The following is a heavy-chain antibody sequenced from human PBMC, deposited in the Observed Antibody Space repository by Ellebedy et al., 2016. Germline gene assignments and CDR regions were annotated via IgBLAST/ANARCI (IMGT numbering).Heavy chain of an antibody. J-gene: IGHJ4*02. CDR1: GFTFSSFW. CDR3: ASDPTTYLRSGHFDS. CDR2: INSDGSST. Sequence: GESLKISCEASGFTFSSFWMNWVRQAPGRGLVWVSRINSDGSSTTYADSVKGRFTISRDNAKNSVSLQMDSLRTDDTAVYYCASDPTTYLRSGHFDSWGQGILVTVSS. V-gene: IGHV3-74*03. D-gene: IGHD3-3*01.